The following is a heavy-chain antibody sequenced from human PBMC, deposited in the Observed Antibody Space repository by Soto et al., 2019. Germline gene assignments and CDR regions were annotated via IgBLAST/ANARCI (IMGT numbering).Heavy chain of an antibody. V-gene: IGHV4-30-4*01. D-gene: IGHD3-10*01. CDR3: ARRITMVRGVIITGNWFDP. CDR2: IYYSGST. Sequence: QVQLQESGPGLVKPSQTLSLTCTVSGGSISSGDYYWSWIRQPPRKGLEWIGYIYYSGSTYYNPSLKSRVTISVDTSKNQFSLKLSSVTAADTAVYYCARRITMVRGVIITGNWFDPWGQGTLVTVSS. CDR1: GGSISSGDYY. J-gene: IGHJ5*02.